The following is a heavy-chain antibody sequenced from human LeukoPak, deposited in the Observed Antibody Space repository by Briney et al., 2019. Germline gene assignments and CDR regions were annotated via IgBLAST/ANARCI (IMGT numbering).Heavy chain of an antibody. Sequence: HPGGSLRLSCAASGFILSGYWMSWVRQAPGKGLEWVAVIWYGGSDKYYADSVKGRFTISRDNSKDTLYLQMDSLRAEDTAVYYCAKDKGSSWSYFDYWGQGTLVTVSS. CDR3: AKDKGSSWSYFDY. V-gene: IGHV3-30*02. D-gene: IGHD6-13*01. CDR1: GFILSGYW. J-gene: IGHJ4*02. CDR2: IWYGGSDK.